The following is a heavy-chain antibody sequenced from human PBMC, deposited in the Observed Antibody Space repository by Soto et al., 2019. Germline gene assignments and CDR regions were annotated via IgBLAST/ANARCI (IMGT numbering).Heavy chain of an antibody. CDR3: ARAPSSYYYYYGMDV. CDR2: INHSGST. CDR1: GGSFSGYY. Sequence: SETLSLTCAVYGGSFSGYYWSWIRQPPGKGLEWIGEINHSGSTNYNPSLKSRVTISVDTSKNQFSLKLSSVTAADTAVYYCARAPSSYYYYYGMDVWGQGTTVTVSS. J-gene: IGHJ6*02. D-gene: IGHD2-2*01. V-gene: IGHV4-34*01.